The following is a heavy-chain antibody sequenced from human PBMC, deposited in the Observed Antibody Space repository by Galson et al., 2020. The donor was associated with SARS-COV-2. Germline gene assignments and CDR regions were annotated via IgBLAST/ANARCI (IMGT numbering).Heavy chain of an antibody. J-gene: IGHJ4*02. CDR1: GVALRTGGYS. V-gene: IGHV4-31*03. Sequence: SETLSLTCTVSGVALRTGGYSWSWIRQHPGKGLEWIGYMSHSGRTDYNPSLKSRVTISVVTSKNQFSLKLNSVTAADTAVYFCARGLRRQGYFDFWGQGALVTVTS. D-gene: IGHD5-18*01. CDR2: MSHSGRT. CDR3: ARGLRRQGYFDF.